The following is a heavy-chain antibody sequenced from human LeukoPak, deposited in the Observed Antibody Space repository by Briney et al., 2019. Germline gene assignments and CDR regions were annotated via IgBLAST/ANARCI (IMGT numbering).Heavy chain of an antibody. CDR3: ARDGAGYCSGGSCYLNWFDP. CDR1: GFTFSDYY. V-gene: IGHV3-11*06. Sequence: GGSLRLSCAASGFTFSDYYMSWIRQAPGKGLEWVSYISSSSSYTNYADSVKGRFIISRDNAKNSLYLQMNSLRAEDTAVYYCARDGAGYCSGGSCYLNWFDPWGQGTLVTVSS. CDR2: ISSSSSYT. D-gene: IGHD2-15*01. J-gene: IGHJ5*02.